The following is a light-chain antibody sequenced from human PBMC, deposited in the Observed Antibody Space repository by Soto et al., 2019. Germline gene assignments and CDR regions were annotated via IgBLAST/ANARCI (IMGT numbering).Light chain of an antibody. Sequence: EIVLTQSPATLSLSPGERATLSCRASPSVTNYLTWYQQKPGQAARLVIYGAFNRATGIPARFSGSGSGTDFTLTISSLEPEDCAVYYCQQRNIWPPVTFGQGTRLEI. CDR3: QQRNIWPPVT. V-gene: IGKV3-11*01. CDR1: PSVTNY. CDR2: GAF. J-gene: IGKJ5*01.